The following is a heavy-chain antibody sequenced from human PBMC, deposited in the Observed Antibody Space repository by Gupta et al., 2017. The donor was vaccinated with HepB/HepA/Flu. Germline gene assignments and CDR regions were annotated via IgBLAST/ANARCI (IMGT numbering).Heavy chain of an antibody. CDR1: GLAFSTYA. CDR3: ARERWSGSYYTDTFDM. J-gene: IGHJ3*02. CDR2: ISYDGYNE. D-gene: IGHD3-10*01. Sequence: QVHLVESGGDVVQPGRSLRLSCAASGLAFSTYAFHWVRQAPGKGLEWVSSISYDGYNEYCAVPVKGRFTISRDNSKNTVYLQMNSLRPEDTAVYYCARERWSGSYYTDTFDMWGQGTMVTVS. V-gene: IGHV3-30-3*01.